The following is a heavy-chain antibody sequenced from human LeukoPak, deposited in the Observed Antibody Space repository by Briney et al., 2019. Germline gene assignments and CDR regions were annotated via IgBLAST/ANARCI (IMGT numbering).Heavy chain of an antibody. CDR1: GGSISSYY. CDR2: IYYSGGT. CDR3: ATSTVGGNSN. Sequence: KTSETLSLTCTVSGGSISSYYWSWIRQPPGKGLEWIGYIYYSGGTNYNPSLKSRVTISVDTSKNQFSLKLSSVTAADTAVYYCATSTVGGNSNWGQGTLVTVSS. D-gene: IGHD4-23*01. J-gene: IGHJ4*02. V-gene: IGHV4-59*08.